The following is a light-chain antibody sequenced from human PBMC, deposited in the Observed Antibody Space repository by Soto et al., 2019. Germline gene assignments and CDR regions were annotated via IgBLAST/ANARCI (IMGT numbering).Light chain of an antibody. V-gene: IGKV4-1*01. Sequence: DIVMTQSPDSLTLSLGERATINCKSSQSVFSRFRNKNYLGWFQQKPGQTPRLLIYWASTRESGVSDRFSGSGSGTDFTLTIDSLQAEDVAVYFCQKYDSTPGFTFGGGTKIEIK. CDR3: QKYDSTPGFT. J-gene: IGKJ4*01. CDR2: WAS. CDR1: QSVFSRFRNKNY.